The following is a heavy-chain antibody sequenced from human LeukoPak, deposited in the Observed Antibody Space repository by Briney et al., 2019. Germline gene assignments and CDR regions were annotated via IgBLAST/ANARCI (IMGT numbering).Heavy chain of an antibody. J-gene: IGHJ4*02. D-gene: IGHD6-13*01. V-gene: IGHV3-48*01. CDR2: ISSSSSTI. CDR1: GFTFSSYS. CDR3: ARTYSSSWDYYFDY. Sequence: GSLRLSCAASGFTFSSYSMNWVRQAPGKGLEWVSYISSSSSTIYYADSVKGRFTISRDNAKNSLYLQMNSLRAEDTAVYYCARTYSSSWDYYFDYWGQGTLVTVSS.